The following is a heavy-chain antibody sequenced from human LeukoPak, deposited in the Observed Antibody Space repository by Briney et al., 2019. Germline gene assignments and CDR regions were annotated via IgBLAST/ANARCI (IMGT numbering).Heavy chain of an antibody. CDR3: ARGGGTVAPAPWVPFAY. J-gene: IGHJ4*02. D-gene: IGHD4-11*01. CDR2: IDPNSGGT. Sequence: ASVKVSCKASGYTFTGNYMHWVRQAPGHGLEYMGYIDPNSGGTYYIQKFQGRVNMTRDMSINTAYVELSSLTSDDTAVYYCARGGGTVAPAPWVPFAYWGQGTLVTVSS. V-gene: IGHV1-2*02. CDR1: GYTFTGNY.